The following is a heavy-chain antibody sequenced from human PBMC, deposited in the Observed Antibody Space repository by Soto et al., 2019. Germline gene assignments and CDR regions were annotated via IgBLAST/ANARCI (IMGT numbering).Heavy chain of an antibody. CDR2: INPGGGSA. J-gene: IGHJ6*02. Sequence: QVDLVQSGAEVKKPGASVTISCKASGSAITRYYIHWVRQAPGRGLEWMGIINPGGGSASYAQKFQERVTIDKDTSTGTVYMDLRSLRTEDTAVYYCARDTSGWSINGLDVWGQGTTVNVSS. V-gene: IGHV1-46*01. D-gene: IGHD6-19*01. CDR3: ARDTSGWSINGLDV. CDR1: GSAITRYY.